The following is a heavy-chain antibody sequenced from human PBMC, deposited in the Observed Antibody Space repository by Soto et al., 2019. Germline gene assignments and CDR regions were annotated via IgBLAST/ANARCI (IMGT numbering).Heavy chain of an antibody. Sequence: SVKVSCKASGGTFSSYAISWVRQAPGQGVEWMGGIIPIFGTANYAQKFQGRGTITADKNRSTAYMEVSSMMTEETAVYYCWRGGDNWNDPYNWFDPWGQGTLVTVSS. V-gene: IGHV1-69*06. D-gene: IGHD1-20*01. CDR1: GGTFSSYA. CDR3: WRGGDNWNDPYNWFDP. J-gene: IGHJ5*02. CDR2: IIPIFGTA.